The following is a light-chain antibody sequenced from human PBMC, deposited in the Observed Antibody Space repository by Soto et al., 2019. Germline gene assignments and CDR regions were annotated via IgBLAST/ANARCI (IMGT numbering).Light chain of an antibody. J-gene: IGKJ1*01. V-gene: IGKV3-15*01. CDR2: GAS. Sequence: EIVMTQSPATLSVSPGERATLSGRARQRCSCTLAGFQHKPCQAPRLLIYGASTRATCIPARVSGSVSGTEFTLTISCLQSEDFAVYYCQQYNDWPRTFGQGNKVEI. CDR1: QRCSCT. CDR3: QQYNDWPRT.